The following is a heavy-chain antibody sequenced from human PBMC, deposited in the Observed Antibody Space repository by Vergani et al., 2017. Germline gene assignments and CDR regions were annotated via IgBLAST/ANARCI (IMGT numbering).Heavy chain of an antibody. J-gene: IGHJ6*03. CDR3: ARPTRYYDMLTGYYDYYYYMDV. V-gene: IGHV3-21*01. D-gene: IGHD3-9*01. CDR1: GFTFSSYS. CDR2: ISSSSSYI. Sequence: EVQLVESGGGLVKPGGSLRLSCAASGFTFSSYSMNWVRQAPGKGLEWVSSISSSSSYIYYADSVKGRFTISRDNAKNSLYLQMNSLRAEDTAVYYCARPTRYYDMLTGYYDYYYYMDVWGKGTTVTVSS.